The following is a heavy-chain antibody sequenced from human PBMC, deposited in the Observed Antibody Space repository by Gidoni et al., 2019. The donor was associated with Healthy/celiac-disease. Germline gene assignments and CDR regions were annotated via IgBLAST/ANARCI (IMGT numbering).Heavy chain of an antibody. Sequence: EVQLVESGGGLVQPGRSLGLSCTASGFPFGDYAMSWVRQAPGKGLEWVGFIRSKAYGGTTEYAASVKGRFTISRDDSKSIAYLQMNSLKTEDTAVYYCTSHRYSGSHCGYWGQGTLVTVSS. J-gene: IGHJ4*02. D-gene: IGHD1-26*01. CDR2: IRSKAYGGTT. CDR3: TSHRYSGSHCGY. CDR1: GFPFGDYA. V-gene: IGHV3-49*04.